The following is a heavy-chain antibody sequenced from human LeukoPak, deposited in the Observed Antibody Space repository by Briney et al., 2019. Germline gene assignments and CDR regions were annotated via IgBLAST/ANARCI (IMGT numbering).Heavy chain of an antibody. CDR2: IYTRVSS. J-gene: IGHJ3*01. Sequence: SETLSLTRTVPGGSISRYYWSSIRQPPGTGLELIRDIYTRVSSNYNPSLNRQFTISLDPSKHQFSLKLSSVAAADTAVYYCARGRYCSADICSGGDAFDLWGQGPMVSVSS. CDR1: GGSISRYY. CDR3: ARGRYCSADICSGGDAFDL. V-gene: IGHV4-4*09. D-gene: IGHD2-15*01.